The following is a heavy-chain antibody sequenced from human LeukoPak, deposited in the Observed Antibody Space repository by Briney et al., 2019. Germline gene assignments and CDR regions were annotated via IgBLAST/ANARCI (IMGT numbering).Heavy chain of an antibody. CDR1: GGSISSSNW. Sequence: SETLSLTCAVSGGSISSSNWWSWVRQPPGKGLEWIGEIYHSGSTNYNPSLKSRVTISVDKSKNQFSLKLSSVTAADTAVYYCARFIVVVPAAKDYYYGMDVWGQGTTVTVSS. J-gene: IGHJ6*02. CDR3: ARFIVVVPAAKDYYYGMDV. V-gene: IGHV4-4*02. D-gene: IGHD2-2*01. CDR2: IYHSGST.